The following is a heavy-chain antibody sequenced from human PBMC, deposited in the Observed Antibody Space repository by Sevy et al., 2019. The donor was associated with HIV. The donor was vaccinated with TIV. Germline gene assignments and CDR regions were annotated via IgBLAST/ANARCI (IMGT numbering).Heavy chain of an antibody. CDR3: AKEDTSGYF. Sequence: GGSLRLSCAASTFTFHTYVMSWVRQAPEKGLEWVLTISASGGYTYYADSVKGRFTISRDNSKNTVYLQMNSLRDEDTAVYYCAKEDTSGYFWGQGTLVTVSS. V-gene: IGHV3-23*01. J-gene: IGHJ4*02. CDR2: ISASGGYT. D-gene: IGHD3-22*01. CDR1: TFTFHTYV.